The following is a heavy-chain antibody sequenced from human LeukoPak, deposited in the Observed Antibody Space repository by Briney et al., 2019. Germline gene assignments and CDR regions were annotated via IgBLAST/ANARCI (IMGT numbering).Heavy chain of an antibody. V-gene: IGHV3-21*01. CDR3: ARARDYYDSSGYYVMANDY. Sequence: GGSLRPSRAASGFTFSSYSMNWVRQAPGKGLEWVSSISSSSSYIYYADSVKGRFTISRDNAKNSLYLQMNSLRAEDTAVYYCARARDYYDSSGYYVMANDYWGQGTLVTVSS. D-gene: IGHD3-22*01. CDR1: GFTFSSYS. J-gene: IGHJ4*02. CDR2: ISSSSSYI.